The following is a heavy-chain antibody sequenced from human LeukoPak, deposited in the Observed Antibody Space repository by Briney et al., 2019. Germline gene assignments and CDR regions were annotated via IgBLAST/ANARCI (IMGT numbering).Heavy chain of an antibody. D-gene: IGHD5-24*01. CDR2: IYYSGST. V-gene: IGHV4-39*07. CDR1: GGSISSSSYY. CDR3: ARGDRDGYNLYYFDY. Sequence: SETLSLTCTVSGGSISSSSYYWGWIRQPPGKGLEWIGSIYYSGSTYYNPSLKSRVTISVDTSKNQFSLKLSSVTAADTAVYYCARGDRDGYNLYYFDYWGQGTLVTVSS. J-gene: IGHJ4*02.